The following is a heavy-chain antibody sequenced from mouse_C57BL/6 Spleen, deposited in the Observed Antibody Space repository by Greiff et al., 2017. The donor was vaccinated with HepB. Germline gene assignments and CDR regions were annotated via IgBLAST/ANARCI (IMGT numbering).Heavy chain of an antibody. J-gene: IGHJ4*01. CDR3: AIYYGNAYAMDY. V-gene: IGHV1-69*01. Sequence: QVQLQQPGAELVMPGASVKLSCKASGYTFTSYWMHWVKQRPGQGLEWIGDLDPSDSYTNYNQKFKGKSTLTVDKSSSTAYMQLSSLTSEDSAVYNSAIYYGNAYAMDYWGQGTSGTVSS. CDR1: GYTFTSYW. CDR2: LDPSDSYT. D-gene: IGHD2-1*01.